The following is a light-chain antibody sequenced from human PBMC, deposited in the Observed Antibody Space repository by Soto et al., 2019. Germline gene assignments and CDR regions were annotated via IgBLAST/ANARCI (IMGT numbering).Light chain of an antibody. J-gene: IGLJ2*01. V-gene: IGLV2-11*01. CDR1: SSDVGGYNY. CDR2: DVN. CDR3: CLYAGRDHLV. Sequence: QSALTQPRSVSGSPGQSVTISCTGTSSDVGGYNYVSWYQQFPGKAPKLMIYDVNKRPSGVPDRFSGSKSANTASLTISGLQTEDEADSYCCLYAGRDHLVFGGGTKLTVL.